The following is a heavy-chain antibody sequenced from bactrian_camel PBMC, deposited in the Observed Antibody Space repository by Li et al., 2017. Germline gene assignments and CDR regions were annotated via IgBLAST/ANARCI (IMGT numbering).Heavy chain of an antibody. D-gene: IGHD3*01. Sequence: HVQLVESGGGLVQPGGSLTLSCAASGFTFSNMWVHWVRQAPGKNLEWVSTIYTGDGLTKSADSVKGRFAMSRDNAKNTVYLQMNNLKSEDTAIYYCAADPELPPGLLLLSPPNAKTLYGQGTQVTVS. V-gene: IGHV3S1*01. CDR1: GFTFSNMW. J-gene: IGHJ4*01. CDR2: IYTGDGLT.